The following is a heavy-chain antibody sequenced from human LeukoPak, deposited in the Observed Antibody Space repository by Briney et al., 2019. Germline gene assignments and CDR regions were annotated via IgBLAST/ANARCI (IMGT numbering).Heavy chain of an antibody. J-gene: IGHJ5*02. V-gene: IGHV4-39*01. CDR2: ISYSGGT. CDR3: TRGDLLVVTVSRPDTWFDP. CDR1: GGSITSSSYF. Sequence: SETLSLTCIVSGGSITSSSYFWGWIRQPPGKGLEWIGTISYSGGTYYNPSLKSRVTLSVDTSKNQFSLRLNSVTAADTALYYCTRGDLLVVTVSRPDTWFDPWVQGTLVTVSS. D-gene: IGHD2-21*02.